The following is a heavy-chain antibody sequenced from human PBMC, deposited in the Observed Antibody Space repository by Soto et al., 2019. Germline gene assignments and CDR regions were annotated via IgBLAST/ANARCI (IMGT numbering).Heavy chain of an antibody. CDR2: INPSGGST. V-gene: IGHV1-46*01. CDR3: ARYDYNGYYFDY. CDR1: GYTFSTYY. Sequence: QVQLVQSGAEVKKPGASVKVSCKASGYTFSTYYMHWVRQAPGQGYEWMGIINPSGGSTNYAQKFPGRVTMHRDTSTTTVYMELSSLKSEDTAVYYCARYDYNGYYFDYWGQGTLVTVSS. D-gene: IGHD4-4*01. J-gene: IGHJ4*02.